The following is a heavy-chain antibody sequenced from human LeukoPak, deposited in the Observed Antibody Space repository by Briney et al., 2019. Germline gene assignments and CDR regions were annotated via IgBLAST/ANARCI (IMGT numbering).Heavy chain of an antibody. J-gene: IGHJ6*02. Sequence: ASVKVSCKASGYTFTSYDFNWLRQATGQGPEWMGWMNPNSGATGYAQKLQGRVTMTTDTSTSTAYMELRSLRSDDTAVYYCARESGYHHNYYYYYGMDVWGQGTTVTVSS. D-gene: IGHD3-22*01. CDR3: ARESGYHHNYYYYYGMDV. CDR1: GYTFTSYD. CDR2: MNPNSGAT. V-gene: IGHV1-8*01.